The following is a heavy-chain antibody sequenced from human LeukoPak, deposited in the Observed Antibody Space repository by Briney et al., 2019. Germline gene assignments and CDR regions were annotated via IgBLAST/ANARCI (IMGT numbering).Heavy chain of an antibody. V-gene: IGHV3-23*01. D-gene: IGHD2-15*01. CDR2: ISGSGGST. Sequence: GGSLRLSCAASGFTFSSYAMSWVRQAPGKGLEWVSAISGSGGSTYYADTVKGRFTISRDNSKNTLYLQMNSLRAEDTAVYYCAKHLGVVVAAGDAFDIWGQGTMVTVSS. CDR3: AKHLGVVVAAGDAFDI. J-gene: IGHJ3*02. CDR1: GFTFSSYA.